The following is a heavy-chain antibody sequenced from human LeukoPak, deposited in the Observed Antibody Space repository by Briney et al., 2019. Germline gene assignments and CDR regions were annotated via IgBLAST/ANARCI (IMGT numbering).Heavy chain of an antibody. Sequence: SETLSLTCTVSGGSISSYYWSWIRQPAGKGLEWIGRIYTSGSTNYNPSLKSRVTMSVDTSKNQFSLKLSSVTAADTAVYYCARLVVPAAMPYYYYGMDVWGQGTTVTVSS. V-gene: IGHV4-4*07. D-gene: IGHD2-2*01. CDR3: ARLVVPAAMPYYYYGMDV. CDR1: GGSISSYY. CDR2: IYTSGST. J-gene: IGHJ6*02.